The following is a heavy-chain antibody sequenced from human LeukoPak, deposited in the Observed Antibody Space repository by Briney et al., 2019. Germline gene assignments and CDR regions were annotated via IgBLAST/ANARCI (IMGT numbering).Heavy chain of an antibody. V-gene: IGHV3-11*04. Sequence: GGSLRLSCAASGFTFSDYYMSWIRQAPGKGLEWVSYISSSDSTIYYADSVKGRFTISRDNAKNSLYLQMNSLRAKDTAMYYCARGWYYYDSSGYYYFDYWGQGTLVTVSS. CDR1: GFTFSDYY. CDR3: ARGWYYYDSSGYYYFDY. CDR2: ISSSDSTI. J-gene: IGHJ4*02. D-gene: IGHD3-22*01.